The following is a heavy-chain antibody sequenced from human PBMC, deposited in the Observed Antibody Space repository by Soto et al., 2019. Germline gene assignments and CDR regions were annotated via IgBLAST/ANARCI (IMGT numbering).Heavy chain of an antibody. CDR1: GYTFTSYY. CDR2: INPSGGST. CDR3: ARSVGYCSSTSCLPGAMDV. J-gene: IGHJ6*02. V-gene: IGHV1-46*01. D-gene: IGHD2-2*01. Sequence: ASVKVSCKASGYTFTSYYMHWVRQAPGQGLEWMGIINPSGGSTSYAQKFQGRVTMTRDTSTSTVYMELSSLRSEDTAVYYCARSVGYCSSTSCLPGAMDVWGQGTTVTVSS.